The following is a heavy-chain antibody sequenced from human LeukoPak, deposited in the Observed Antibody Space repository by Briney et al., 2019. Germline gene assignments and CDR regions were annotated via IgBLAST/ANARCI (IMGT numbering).Heavy chain of an antibody. J-gene: IGHJ4*02. V-gene: IGHV3-9*01. D-gene: IGHD2-15*01. Sequence: PGGSLRLSCAASGFTFDDYAMHWVRQAPGKGLEWVSGISWNSGSIGYADSVKGRFTISRDNAKNSLYLQMNSLRAEDTALYYCAKEANCSGGSCRTYYFDYWGQGTLVTVSS. CDR1: GFTFDDYA. CDR3: AKEANCSGGSCRTYYFDY. CDR2: ISWNSGSI.